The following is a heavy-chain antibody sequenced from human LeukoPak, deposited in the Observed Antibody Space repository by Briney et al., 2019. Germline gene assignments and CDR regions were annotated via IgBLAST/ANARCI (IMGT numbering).Heavy chain of an antibody. CDR2: IYYSGST. Sequence: SETLSLTCTVSGGSISSYYWSWIRQPPGKGLERIGYIYYSGSTNYNPSLKSRVTISVDTSKNQFSLKLSSVTAADTAVYYCAREIVLMMSDHASPYYMDVWGRGTTVTVSS. D-gene: IGHD2-8*01. CDR3: AREIVLMMSDHASPYYMDV. J-gene: IGHJ6*03. V-gene: IGHV4-59*01. CDR1: GGSISSYY.